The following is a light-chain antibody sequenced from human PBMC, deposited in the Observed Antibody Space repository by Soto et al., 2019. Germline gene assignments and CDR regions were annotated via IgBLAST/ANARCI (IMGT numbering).Light chain of an antibody. CDR2: GAS. V-gene: IGKV3-20*01. CDR3: QQYGSPTWT. J-gene: IGKJ1*01. Sequence: EIVLTQSPGTLSLSPGERATLSYRASQSVSSSYLAWYQQKPGQAPRILIYGASSRATGIPDRFSGSGSGTDFTLTISRLEPEDFAVYYCQQYGSPTWTFGQGTKVDIK. CDR1: QSVSSSY.